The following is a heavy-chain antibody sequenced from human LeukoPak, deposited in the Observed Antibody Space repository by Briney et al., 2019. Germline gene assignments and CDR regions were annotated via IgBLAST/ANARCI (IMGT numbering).Heavy chain of an antibody. CDR1: RYIFTAYH. J-gene: IGHJ5*02. D-gene: IGHD4-11*01. V-gene: IGHV1-69*04. CDR2: IIPILGIA. CDR3: ARVVTTGWFDP. Sequence: GASVKVSCKPSRYIFTAYHLHWVRQAPGQGLEWMGRIIPILGIANYAQKFQGRVTITADKSTSAAYMELSSLRSEDTAVYYCARVVTTGWFDPWGQGTLVTVSS.